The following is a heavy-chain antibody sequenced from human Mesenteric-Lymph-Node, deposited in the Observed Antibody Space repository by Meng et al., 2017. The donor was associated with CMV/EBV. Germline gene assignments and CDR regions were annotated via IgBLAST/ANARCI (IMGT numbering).Heavy chain of an antibody. CDR3: AVLSGATSGYNDYGMDV. J-gene: IGHJ6*02. D-gene: IGHD4/OR15-4a*01. Sequence: FSFSRFWMHWVRQAPGKGLVWISRIKPDGITTDYADSVKGRFTISRDNAKNTLYLQMNSLRAEDTAMYYCAVLSGATSGYNDYGMDVWGQGTTVTVSS. V-gene: IGHV3-74*01. CDR2: IKPDGITT. CDR1: FSFSRFW.